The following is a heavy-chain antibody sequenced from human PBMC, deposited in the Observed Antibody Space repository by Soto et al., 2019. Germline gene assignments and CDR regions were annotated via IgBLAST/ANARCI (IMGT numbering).Heavy chain of an antibody. Sequence: GGSLRLSCAASGFTFSSYSMNWVRQAPGKGLEWVSSISSSSSYIYYADSVKGRFTISRDNAKNSLYLQMNSLRAEDTAVYYCARDGSSIAARLDALDIWGQGTMVTVSS. V-gene: IGHV3-21*01. J-gene: IGHJ3*02. CDR3: ARDGSSIAARLDALDI. CDR2: ISSSSSYI. CDR1: GFTFSSYS. D-gene: IGHD6-6*01.